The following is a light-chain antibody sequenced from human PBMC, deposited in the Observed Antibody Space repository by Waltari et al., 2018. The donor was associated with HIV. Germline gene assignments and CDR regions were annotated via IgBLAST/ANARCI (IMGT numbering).Light chain of an antibody. Sequence: DIVLTQSPNTLAVSLGERSTINCKSSQSLLYTSNSKNYLAWYQQKPGQPPKLLIYWASTRESGFPDRFSGSGSGTDFSLTISSLQAEDVAVYYCQQYYNTPYTFGQGTKLEI. CDR3: QQYYNTPYT. V-gene: IGKV4-1*01. J-gene: IGKJ2*01. CDR2: WAS. CDR1: QSLLYTSNSKNY.